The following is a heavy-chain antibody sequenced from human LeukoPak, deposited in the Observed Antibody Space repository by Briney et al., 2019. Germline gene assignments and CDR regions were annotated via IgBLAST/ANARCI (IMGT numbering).Heavy chain of an antibody. CDR3: AGQLLPNNWFDP. D-gene: IGHD2-15*01. Sequence: ASVKVSCKVSGYTLTELSMHWVRQAPGKGLEWMGGFDPEDGETTYAQKFQGRVTMTEDTSTDTAYMELSSLRSEDTAVYYCAGQLLPNNWFDPWGQGTLVTVSS. J-gene: IGHJ5*02. V-gene: IGHV1-24*01. CDR1: GYTLTELS. CDR2: FDPEDGET.